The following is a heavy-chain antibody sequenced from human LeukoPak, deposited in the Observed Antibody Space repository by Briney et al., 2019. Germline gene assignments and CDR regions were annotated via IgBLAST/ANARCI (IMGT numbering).Heavy chain of an antibody. CDR3: ARAKAGGYYDSNGYYPT. D-gene: IGHD3-22*01. CDR1: GGTFSSYA. J-gene: IGHJ5*02. CDR2: IIPILGIA. V-gene: IGHV1-69*04. Sequence: SVKVSCKASGGTFSSYAISWVRQAPGQGLEWMGRIIPILGIANYAQKFQGRVTITADKSTSTAYMELSSLRSEDTAVYFCARAKAGGYYDSNGYYPTWGQGTLATVSS.